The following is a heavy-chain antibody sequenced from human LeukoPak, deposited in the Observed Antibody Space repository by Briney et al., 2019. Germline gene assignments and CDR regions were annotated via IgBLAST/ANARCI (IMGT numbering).Heavy chain of an antibody. Sequence: GGSLRLSCAASGFSFSSYSMNWVRQAPGKGLEWVSSISTSSDYLYYSDSVKGRFTISRDNAKNSLYLQMNSLRAEDTAVYYCTRDGGVTLVRGVIILDYYYYYMDVWGKGTTVTVSS. D-gene: IGHD3-10*01. CDR3: TRDGGVTLVRGVIILDYYYYYMDV. V-gene: IGHV3-21*01. CDR2: ISTSSDYL. J-gene: IGHJ6*03. CDR1: GFSFSSYS.